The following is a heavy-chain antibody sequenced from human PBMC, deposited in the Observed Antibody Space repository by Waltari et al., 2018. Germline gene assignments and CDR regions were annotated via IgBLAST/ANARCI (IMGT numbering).Heavy chain of an antibody. CDR3: ARGIVGATTPNYYYYGMDV. CDR1: GGSFNGYY. V-gene: IGHV4-34*01. CDR2: INHSGST. Sequence: QVQLQQWGAGLLKPSETLSLTCAVYGGSFNGYYWRWIRWPPGTGLEWIGEINHSGSTNYNPSLKSRVTISVDTSKNQFSLKLSSVTAADTAVYYCARGIVGATTPNYYYYGMDVWGQGTTVTVSS. D-gene: IGHD1-26*01. J-gene: IGHJ6*02.